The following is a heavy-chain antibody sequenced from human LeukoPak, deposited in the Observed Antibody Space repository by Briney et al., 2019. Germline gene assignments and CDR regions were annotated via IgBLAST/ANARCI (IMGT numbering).Heavy chain of an antibody. Sequence: PSQTLSLTRTVTGCYISSGGYYWSWIRQPAGEGLEWIGRIYTSGSTNYNPSLKSRVTISVDTSKNHFSLKLSSVTAADTAVYYCASQYYYDSSALLWGQGTLVIVSS. V-gene: IGHV4-61*02. CDR2: IYTSGST. J-gene: IGHJ4*02. CDR3: ASQYYYDSSALL. CDR1: GCYISSGGYY. D-gene: IGHD3-22*01.